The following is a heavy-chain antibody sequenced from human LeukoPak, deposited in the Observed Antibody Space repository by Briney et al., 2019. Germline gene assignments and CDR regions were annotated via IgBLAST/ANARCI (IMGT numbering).Heavy chain of an antibody. CDR3: ARAFLPPDIVVVVAATFRGYYYYGMDV. CDR1: GGTFSSYA. CDR2: IIPIFGTA. J-gene: IGHJ6*02. V-gene: IGHV1-69*13. D-gene: IGHD2-15*01. Sequence: GASVKVSFTASGGTFSSYAISWVRQAPGQGLEWMGGIIPIFGTANYAQKFQGRVTITADESTSTAYMELSSLRSEDTAVYYCARAFLPPDIVVVVAATFRGYYYYGMDVWGQGTTVTVSS.